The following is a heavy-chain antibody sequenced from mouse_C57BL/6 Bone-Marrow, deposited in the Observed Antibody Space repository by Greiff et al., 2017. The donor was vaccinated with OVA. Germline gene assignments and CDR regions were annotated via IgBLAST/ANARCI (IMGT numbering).Heavy chain of an antibody. CDR1: GYTFTDYY. CDR3: ARAHDYDEGFAY. D-gene: IGHD2-4*01. CDR2: IFPGSGST. J-gene: IGHJ3*01. Sequence: QVQLKQSGPEPVKPGASVKISCKASGYTFTDYYINWVKQRPGQGLEWIGWIFPGSGSTYYNEKFKGKATLTVDKSSSTAYMLLSSLTSEDSAVYFCARAHDYDEGFAYWGQGTLVTVSA. V-gene: IGHV1-75*01.